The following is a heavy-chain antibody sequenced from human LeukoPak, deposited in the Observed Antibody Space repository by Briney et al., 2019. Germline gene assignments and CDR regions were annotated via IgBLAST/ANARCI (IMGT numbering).Heavy chain of an antibody. CDR3: AREAWIQVWLRGSGAFDS. CDR2: INPSGGST. Sequence: ASVKVSCKASGYTFTSYYMHWVRQAPGQGLEWMGIINPSGGSTSYAQKFQGRVTMTRDTSTSTASMELSSMRSEDTAVYYCAREAWIQVWLRGSGAFDSWGQGTMVTVSS. V-gene: IGHV1-46*01. J-gene: IGHJ3*02. D-gene: IGHD5-18*01. CDR1: GYTFTSYY.